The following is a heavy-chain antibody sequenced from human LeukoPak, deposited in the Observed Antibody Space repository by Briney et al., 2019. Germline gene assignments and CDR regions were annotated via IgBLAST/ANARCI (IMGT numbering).Heavy chain of an antibody. D-gene: IGHD3-10*01. Sequence: GESLKISCKASGYSFSNYWIGWVRQMPGKGLELMGIIYPGDSDSRYSPSFQGQVAISADKSFSTAYLQWSSLKASDTAMYYCARGLMIRGDRWFGPWGQGTLVTVSS. V-gene: IGHV5-51*01. J-gene: IGHJ5*02. CDR3: ARGLMIRGDRWFGP. CDR1: GYSFSNYW. CDR2: IYPGDSDS.